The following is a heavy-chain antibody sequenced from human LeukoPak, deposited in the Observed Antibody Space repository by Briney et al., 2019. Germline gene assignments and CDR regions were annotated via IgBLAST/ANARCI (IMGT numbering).Heavy chain of an antibody. CDR1: GGSISSYY. Sequence: SVTLSLTCTVSGGSISSYYWSWIRQPPGKGLEWIGYIYYSGSTNYNPSLKSRVTISVDTSKNQFSLKLSSVTAADTAVHYCARGAIAAATPWGQGTLVTVSS. J-gene: IGHJ5*02. D-gene: IGHD6-13*01. V-gene: IGHV4-59*01. CDR2: IYYSGST. CDR3: ARGAIAAATP.